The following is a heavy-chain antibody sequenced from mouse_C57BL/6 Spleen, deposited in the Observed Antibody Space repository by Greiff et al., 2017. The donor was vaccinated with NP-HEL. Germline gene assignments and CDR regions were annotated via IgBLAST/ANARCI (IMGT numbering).Heavy chain of an antibody. CDR3: TDGYSTTLYAIDY. CDR2: IHPNSGST. CDR1: GYTFTSYW. J-gene: IGHJ4*01. Sequence: QVQLQQPGAELVKPGASVKLSCKASGYTFTSYWMHWVKQRPGQGLEWIGMIHPNSGSTNYNEKFKSKATLTVDKSSSTAYMQLSSLTSEDSAVYYCTDGYSTTLYAIDYWGQGTSVTVSS. V-gene: IGHV1-64*01. D-gene: IGHD2-3*01.